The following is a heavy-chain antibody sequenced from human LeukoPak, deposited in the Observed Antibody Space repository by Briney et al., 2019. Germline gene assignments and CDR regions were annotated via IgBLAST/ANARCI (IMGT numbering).Heavy chain of an antibody. D-gene: IGHD6-19*01. CDR2: IIPILGIA. V-gene: IGHV1-69*04. CDR3: ARDEVAVAGPPYYGMDV. Sequence: GASVKASCKASGGTFSSYAISWVRQAPGQGLEWMGRIIPILGIANYAQKFQGRVTITADKSTSTAYMELSSLRSEDTAVYYCARDEVAVAGPPYYGMDVWGQGTTVTVSS. CDR1: GGTFSSYA. J-gene: IGHJ6*02.